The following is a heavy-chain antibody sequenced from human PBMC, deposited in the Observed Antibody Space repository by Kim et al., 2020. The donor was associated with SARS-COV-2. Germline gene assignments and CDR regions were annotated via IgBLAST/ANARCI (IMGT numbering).Heavy chain of an antibody. CDR1: GGSISSSSYY. CDR2: IYYSGST. V-gene: IGHV4-39*01. CDR3: AILHDSSGYHQYYFDY. D-gene: IGHD3-22*01. Sequence: SETLSLTCTVSGGSISSSSYYWGWIRQPPGKGLEWIGSIYYSGSTYYNPSLKSRVTISVDTSKNQFSLKLSSVTAADTAVYYCAILHDSSGYHQYYFDYWGQGTLVTVSS. J-gene: IGHJ4*02.